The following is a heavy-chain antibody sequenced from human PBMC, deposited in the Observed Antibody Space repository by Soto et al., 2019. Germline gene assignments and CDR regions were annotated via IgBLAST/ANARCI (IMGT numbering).Heavy chain of an antibody. V-gene: IGHV3-23*01. CDR1: GFTFSTYA. Sequence: VQLLGSGGGLVQPGGSLGLSCAASGFTFSTYAVSWVRQAPGEGLEWVSSITTSGAGTYYADSVKGRFTISRDNSRNTLYLQMNSLRPEDTAVYYCAKWRGFCSGGGCYSLRFDYWGQGTLVTVSS. CDR2: ITTSGAGT. CDR3: AKWRGFCSGGGCYSLRFDY. J-gene: IGHJ4*02. D-gene: IGHD2-15*01.